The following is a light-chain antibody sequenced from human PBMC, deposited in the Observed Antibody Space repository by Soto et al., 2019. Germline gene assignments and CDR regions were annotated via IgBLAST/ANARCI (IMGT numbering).Light chain of an antibody. V-gene: IGKV1-9*01. Sequence: DIQLTQSPSFLSASVGDRVTITCRASQDINTYLAWYQQKPGKAPKLLIFAASTLQNGVPSRFSGSGSGTEFTVKITSLQPEDFATYYCKQRKSYPITFGQGTRLEIK. CDR3: KQRKSYPIT. CDR2: AAS. CDR1: QDINTY. J-gene: IGKJ5*01.